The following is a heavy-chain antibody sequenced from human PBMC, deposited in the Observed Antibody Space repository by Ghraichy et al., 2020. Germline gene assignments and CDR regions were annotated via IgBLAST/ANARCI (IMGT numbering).Heavy chain of an antibody. CDR3: ARQPQATSRYDQ. Sequence: SETPSLTCIVSGGSINDFWAWIRQPPGEGLEWIGSLSYNGRTFYNPSLKSRLTISGDTSTNHVSLTLSSVTAADSGVYYCARQPQATSRYDQWGRGTLVSVSS. CDR1: GGSINDF. CDR2: LSYNGRT. V-gene: IGHV4-39*01. J-gene: IGHJ5*02.